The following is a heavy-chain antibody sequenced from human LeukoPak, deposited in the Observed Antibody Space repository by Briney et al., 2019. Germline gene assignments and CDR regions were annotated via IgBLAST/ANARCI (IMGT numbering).Heavy chain of an antibody. CDR2: INHSGST. J-gene: IGHJ4*02. V-gene: IGHV4-39*07. CDR1: GGSISSGDYY. D-gene: IGHD2-2*01. Sequence: SETLSLTCTVSGGSISSGDYYWSWIRQPPGKGLEWIGEINHSGSTNYSPSLKSRVTISVDTSKNQFSLKLSSVTAADTAVYYCARGEYCSSTSCPNIYFDYWGQGTLVTVSS. CDR3: ARGEYCSSTSCPNIYFDY.